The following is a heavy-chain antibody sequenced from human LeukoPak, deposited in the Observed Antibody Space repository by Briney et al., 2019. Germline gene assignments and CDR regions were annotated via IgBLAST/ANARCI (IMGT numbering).Heavy chain of an antibody. V-gene: IGHV4-39*01. D-gene: IGHD6-6*01. CDR1: GGSISSSSYY. CDR3: ARPGYSSSWFDP. J-gene: IGHJ5*02. Sequence: SETLSLTCTVSGGSISSSSYYWGWIRQPPGKGLEWIGSICYSGSTYYNPSLKSRVTLSVDTSKNQFSLKLSSVTAADTAVYYCARPGYSSSWFDPWGQGTLVTVSS. CDR2: ICYSGST.